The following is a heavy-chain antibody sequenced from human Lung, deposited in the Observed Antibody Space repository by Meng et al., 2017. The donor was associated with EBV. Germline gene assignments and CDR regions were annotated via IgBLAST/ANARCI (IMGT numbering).Heavy chain of an antibody. CDR2: IYHSGST. CDR1: GASISRSYL. V-gene: IGHV4-4*02. D-gene: IGHD2-2*01. J-gene: IGHJ4*02. Sequence: QGQLQGSGPGLVKPSGTLSLTCDVSGASISRSYLWSWVRQPPGKGLEWIGEIYHSGSTNYNPSLKSRVTISVDTSKNQFSLSLNSVTAADTAVYYCARGGTSSAPFDYWGQETLVTVSS. CDR3: ARGGTSSAPFDY.